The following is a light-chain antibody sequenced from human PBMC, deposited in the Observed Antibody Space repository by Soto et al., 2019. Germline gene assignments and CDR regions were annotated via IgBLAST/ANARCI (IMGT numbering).Light chain of an antibody. CDR1: QSISSW. CDR3: QQYNSYSQT. CDR2: DAS. Sequence: DIQSTQSPSTLSASVGDSVTINCRASQSISSWLAWYQQKKGKAPKILIYDASSLESGVPSRFSGSGYGTEFNLTISSLQTDDFATYYCQQYNSYSQTFGQGTKVDIK. J-gene: IGKJ1*01. V-gene: IGKV1-5*01.